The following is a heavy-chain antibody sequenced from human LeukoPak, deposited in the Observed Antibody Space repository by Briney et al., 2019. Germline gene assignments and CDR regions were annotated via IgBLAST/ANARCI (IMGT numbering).Heavy chain of an antibody. CDR1: GFTFSSYA. J-gene: IGHJ1*01. Sequence: QSGGSLRLSCAASGFTFSSYAMSWVRQAPGKGLEWVSAISGSGGSTYYADSVKGRFTISRDNSKNTLYLQMNSLRAEDTAVYYCAKDGPWSSSWSYSQYFQHWGQGTLVTVSS. CDR3: AKDGPWSSSWSYSQYFQH. CDR2: ISGSGGST. D-gene: IGHD6-13*01. V-gene: IGHV3-23*01.